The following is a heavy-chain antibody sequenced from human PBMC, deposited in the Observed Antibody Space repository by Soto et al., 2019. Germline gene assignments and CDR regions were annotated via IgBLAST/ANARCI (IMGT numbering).Heavy chain of an antibody. Sequence: SETLSLTCTVSGGSISSYYWSWIRQPPGKGLEWIGYIYYSGSTNYNPSLKSRVTISVDTSKNQFSLKLSSVTAADTAVYYCARDGTQYSYGYDYWGQGTLVTAPQ. J-gene: IGHJ4*02. CDR3: ARDGTQYSYGYDY. V-gene: IGHV4-59*01. CDR2: IYYSGST. D-gene: IGHD5-18*01. CDR1: GGSISSYY.